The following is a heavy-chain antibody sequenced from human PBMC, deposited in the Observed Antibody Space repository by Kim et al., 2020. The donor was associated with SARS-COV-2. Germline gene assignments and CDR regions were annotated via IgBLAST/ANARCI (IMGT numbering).Heavy chain of an antibody. Sequence: GESLKISCKGSGYSFTSYWISWVRQMPGKGLEWMGRIDPSDSYTNYSPSFQGHVTISADKSISTAYLQWSSLKASDTAMYYCARHLQLQSIFYYYYGMDVWGQGTTVTVSS. CDR1: GYSFTSYW. J-gene: IGHJ6*02. CDR3: ARHLQLQSIFYYYYGMDV. V-gene: IGHV5-10-1*01. D-gene: IGHD2-2*01. CDR2: IDPSDSYT.